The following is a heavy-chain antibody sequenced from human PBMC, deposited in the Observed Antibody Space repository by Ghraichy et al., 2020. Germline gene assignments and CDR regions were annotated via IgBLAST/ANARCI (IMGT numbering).Heavy chain of an antibody. Sequence: LSLTCAASGFTFISYAMSWVRQAPGKGLEWVSAISGSGGSTYYADSVKGRFTISRDNSKNTLYLQMNSLRAEDTAVYYCAKAPQSSGYYFFDYWGQGTLVTVSS. D-gene: IGHD3-22*01. CDR2: ISGSGGST. V-gene: IGHV3-23*01. CDR3: AKAPQSSGYYFFDY. CDR1: GFTFISYA. J-gene: IGHJ4*02.